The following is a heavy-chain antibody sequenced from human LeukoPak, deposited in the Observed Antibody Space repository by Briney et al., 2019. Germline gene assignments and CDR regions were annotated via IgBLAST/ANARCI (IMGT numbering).Heavy chain of an antibody. CDR3: AGGSLLWGAFDI. CDR2: ISSSSGYI. D-gene: IGHD2-2*01. Sequence: PGGSLRLSCAASGFTFSTYIMNWVRQAPGKGLEWVSSISSSSGYIYYADSVKGRFTISRDNAKNSLYLQMNSLRAEDTAVYYCAGGSLLWGAFDIWGQGTMVTVSS. V-gene: IGHV3-21*01. J-gene: IGHJ3*02. CDR1: GFTFSTYI.